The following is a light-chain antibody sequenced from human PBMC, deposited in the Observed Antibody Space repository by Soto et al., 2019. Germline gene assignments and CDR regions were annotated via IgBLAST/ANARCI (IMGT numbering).Light chain of an antibody. Sequence: QSVLTQPASVSGSPGQSITISCTGTSSDVGGYNYVSWYQQHPGKAPKLMIYDVSNRPSGVSNRFSGSKSGNTASLTISGXXXXXXXXYYCSSYTSSSTLGVFGGGTKLTVL. J-gene: IGLJ3*02. V-gene: IGLV2-14*01. CDR2: DVS. CDR3: SSYTSSSTLGV. CDR1: SSDVGGYNY.